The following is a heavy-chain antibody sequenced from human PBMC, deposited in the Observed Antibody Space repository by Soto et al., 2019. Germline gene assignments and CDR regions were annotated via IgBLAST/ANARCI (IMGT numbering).Heavy chain of an antibody. D-gene: IGHD1-26*01. J-gene: IGHJ5*02. V-gene: IGHV3-23*01. CDR3: AKNQGVELVPIANVDWFEP. Sequence: PGGSLRLSCAASGFIFENFGMSCVRHSPGKWLEWISSISGSGFKKYYADSVKGRFTISRDNSKSTVYLELNNLSAEDTAVYHCAKNQGVELVPIANVDWFEPWGQGSVVTVSS. CDR1: GFIFENFG. CDR2: ISGSGFKK.